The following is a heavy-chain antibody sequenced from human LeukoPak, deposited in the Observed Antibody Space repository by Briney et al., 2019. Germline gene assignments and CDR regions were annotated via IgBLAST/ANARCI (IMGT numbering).Heavy chain of an antibody. CDR1: GLIFSNYW. Sequence: GGSLRLSCTASGLIFSNYWTNWVRQAPGKGLEWVANIKQDGSEKYYVDSVKGGFTISRDNAKNSLSLQMNNLRVEDAAIYYCAGGHGFLEDVWGQGTTVTVSS. CDR2: IKQDGSEK. D-gene: IGHD3-3*01. CDR3: AGGHGFLEDV. J-gene: IGHJ6*02. V-gene: IGHV3-7*01.